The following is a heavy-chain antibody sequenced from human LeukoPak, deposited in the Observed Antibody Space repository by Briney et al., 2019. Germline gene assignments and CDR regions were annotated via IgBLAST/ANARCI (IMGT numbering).Heavy chain of an antibody. CDR1: GFTFSSYE. Sequence: GGSLRLSCAASGFTFSSYEMNWVRQAPGKGLEWVSSISSNSRYIYYADSMRGRFTISRDNAKNSLYLQMNSLKPEGTAVYYCSRVAEAAAFDSWGQGTLVTVSS. J-gene: IGHJ4*02. V-gene: IGHV3-21*06. D-gene: IGHD6-13*01. CDR2: ISSNSRYI. CDR3: SRVAEAAAFDS.